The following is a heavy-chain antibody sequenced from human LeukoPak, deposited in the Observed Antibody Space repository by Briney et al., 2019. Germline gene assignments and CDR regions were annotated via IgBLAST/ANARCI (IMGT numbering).Heavy chain of an antibody. J-gene: IGHJ4*02. CDR2: IKRDGSEQ. CDR1: GFTFSNYW. Sequence: GGSLRVSCTASGFTFSNYWMSWVRQAPGKGLEWVANIKRDGSEQWYVDSVKGRFIISRDNAKNSVYLQMNSLRADNTAIYYCARVRVIVGAPGVFDYWGQGTLVTVSS. CDR3: ARVRVIVGAPGVFDY. V-gene: IGHV3-7*01. D-gene: IGHD1-26*01.